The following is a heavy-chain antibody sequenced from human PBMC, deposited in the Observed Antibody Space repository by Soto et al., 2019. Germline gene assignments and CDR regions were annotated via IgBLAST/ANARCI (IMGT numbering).Heavy chain of an antibody. CDR1: GGSISSSSYY. D-gene: IGHD1-1*01. V-gene: IGHV4-39*01. CDR2: IYYSGST. Sequence: SETLSLTCTVSGGSISSSSYYWGWIRQPPGKGLEWIGSIYYSGSTYYNPSLKSRVTISVDTSKNQFSLKLSSVTAADTAVYYCAGNPSYYYYYYMDVWGKGTTVTVSS. J-gene: IGHJ6*03. CDR3: AGNPSYYYYYYMDV.